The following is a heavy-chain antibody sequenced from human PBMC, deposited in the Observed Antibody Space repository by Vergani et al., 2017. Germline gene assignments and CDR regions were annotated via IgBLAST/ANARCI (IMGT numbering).Heavy chain of an antibody. V-gene: IGHV1-69*06. Sequence: QVQLVQSGAEVKKPGSSVKVSCKASGGTFSSYAISWVRQAPGQGLEWMGGIIPIFGTANYAQKFQGRVTMTEDTSTDTAYMELSSLRSEDTAVYYCATDLVVRGVIPTFDYWGQGTLVTVSS. D-gene: IGHD3-10*01. CDR3: ATDLVVRGVIPTFDY. CDR1: GGTFSSYA. CDR2: IIPIFGTA. J-gene: IGHJ4*02.